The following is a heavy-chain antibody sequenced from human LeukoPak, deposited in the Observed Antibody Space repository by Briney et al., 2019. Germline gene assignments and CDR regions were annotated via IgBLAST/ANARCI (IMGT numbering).Heavy chain of an antibody. CDR3: AREIRYYYDSSGYNDY. V-gene: IGHV4-59*01. CDR1: GGSISSCY. CDR2: IYYSGST. J-gene: IGHJ4*02. Sequence: SETLSLTCTVSGGSISSCYWSWILQPPGKGLEWIGYIYYSGSTNYNPSLKSRVTISVDTSKNQFSLKLSSVTAADTAVYYCAREIRYYYDSSGYNDYWGQGTLVTVSS. D-gene: IGHD3-22*01.